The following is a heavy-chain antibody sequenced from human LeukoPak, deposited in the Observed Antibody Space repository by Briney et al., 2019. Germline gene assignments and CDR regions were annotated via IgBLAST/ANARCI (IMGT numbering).Heavy chain of an antibody. CDR3: AKDRYGGNSVIFSEYFQH. J-gene: IGHJ1*01. CDR2: ISCSGGST. CDR1: GFTFSSFG. D-gene: IGHD4-23*01. V-gene: IGHV3-23*01. Sequence: GSLRLSFAASGFTFSSFGMSWVRQAPGKGLEGVSAISCSGGSTYYADSVKGRFSISRDNSKNTLYLQMNSLRAEDTAVYYCAKDRYGGNSVIFSEYFQHWGQGTLVTVSS.